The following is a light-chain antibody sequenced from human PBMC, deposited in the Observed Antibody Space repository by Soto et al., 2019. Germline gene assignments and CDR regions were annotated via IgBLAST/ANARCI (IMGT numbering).Light chain of an antibody. J-gene: IGKJ2*01. CDR3: QQYNMYPYT. CDR1: QSISFW. CDR2: DAS. Sequence: DIQMTQSPSTLSASVGDRVTITCRATQSISFWLAWYQQKPGKAPNLLIYDASSLQSGVPSRFSGSRSGTEFTLTISSLQPDDFATYYCQQYNMYPYTFGQGTKLEIK. V-gene: IGKV1-5*01.